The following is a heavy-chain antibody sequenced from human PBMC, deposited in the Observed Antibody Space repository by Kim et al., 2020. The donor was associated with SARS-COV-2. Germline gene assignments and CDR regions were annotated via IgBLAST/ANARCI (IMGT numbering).Heavy chain of an antibody. J-gene: IGHJ6*03. V-gene: IGHV4-34*01. Sequence: KSRVTISVDTSKNQFSLKLSSVTAADTAVYYCARCSVVRGVLYYYYYMDVWGKGTTVTVSS. D-gene: IGHD3-10*01. CDR3: ARCSVVRGVLYYYYYMDV.